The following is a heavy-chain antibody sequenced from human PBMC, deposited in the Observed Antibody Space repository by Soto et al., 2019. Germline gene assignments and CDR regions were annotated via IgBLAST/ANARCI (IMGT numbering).Heavy chain of an antibody. V-gene: IGHV1-8*01. D-gene: IGHD3-22*01. Sequence: GASVKVSCKASGYTFTSYDINWVRQATGQGLGWMGWMNPNSGNTGYAQKFQGRVTMTRNTSISTAYMELSSLRSEDTAVYYCARGFPYYYDSSGYLRFDPWGQGTLVTVS. CDR2: MNPNSGNT. J-gene: IGHJ5*02. CDR3: ARGFPYYYDSSGYLRFDP. CDR1: GYTFTSYD.